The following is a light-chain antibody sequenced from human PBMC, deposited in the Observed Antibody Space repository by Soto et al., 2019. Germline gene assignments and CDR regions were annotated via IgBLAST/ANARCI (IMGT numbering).Light chain of an antibody. CDR2: GAS. V-gene: IGKV3-20*01. CDR1: QGVSSY. Sequence: EIVLTQSPATLSLSPGERATLSCRASQGVSSYLAWYQQKPGQAPRLLIYGASSRATGIPDRFSGSGSGTDFTLTISRLESEDCAVYYCQQYGSSRLTFGQGTKVDI. J-gene: IGKJ1*01. CDR3: QQYGSSRLT.